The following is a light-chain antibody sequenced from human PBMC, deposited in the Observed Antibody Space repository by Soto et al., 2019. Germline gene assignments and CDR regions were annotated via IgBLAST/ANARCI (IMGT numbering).Light chain of an antibody. J-gene: IGLJ1*01. CDR2: EVS. CDR1: SSDVGGYNY. Sequence: SVLTQPASVSGSPGQSITISCTGTSSDVGGYNYVSWYQQHPGKAPKLMIYEVSNRPSGVSNRFSGSKSGNTASLTISGLQAEDEADYYCTSKTSSITYVVGTGTKVTVL. V-gene: IGLV2-14*01. CDR3: TSKTSSITYV.